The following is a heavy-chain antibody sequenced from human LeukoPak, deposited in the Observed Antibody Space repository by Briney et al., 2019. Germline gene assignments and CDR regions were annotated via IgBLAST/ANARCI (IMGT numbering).Heavy chain of an antibody. CDR2: IYYSGST. CDR3: ARHGYSSSWYGGSLRDYYFDY. J-gene: IGHJ4*02. V-gene: IGHV4-39*01. Sequence: PSETLSLTCTVSGGSISSSSYYWGWIRQPPGTGLEWIGSIYYSGSTYYNPSLKSRVTISVDTSKNQFSLKLSSVTAADTAVYYCARHGYSSSWYGGSLRDYYFDYWGQGTLVTVSS. D-gene: IGHD6-13*01. CDR1: GGSISSSSYY.